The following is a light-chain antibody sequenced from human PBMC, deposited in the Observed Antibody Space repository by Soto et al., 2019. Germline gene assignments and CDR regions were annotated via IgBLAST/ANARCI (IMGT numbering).Light chain of an antibody. J-gene: IGKJ1*01. CDR3: QQYNSYSGA. V-gene: IGKV3D-15*01. CDR1: QSISSN. CDR2: GAS. Sequence: EIEMTQSPATLSVSPGERATLSCRASQSISSNLAWYQQKPGKAPRLLIYGASSKDRGIPDRFSGSGSGTEFTLTISSLQPDDFATYYCQQYNSYSGAFGQGTKVDIK.